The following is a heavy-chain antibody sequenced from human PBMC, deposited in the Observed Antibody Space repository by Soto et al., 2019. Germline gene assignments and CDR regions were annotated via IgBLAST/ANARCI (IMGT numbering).Heavy chain of an antibody. CDR3: AVGRDYYDSSGYYPRRGYGMDV. CDR1: GGTFSSYA. Sequence: SVKVSCKASGGTFSSYAISWVRQAPGQGLEWMGGIIPIFGTANYAQKFQGRVTITADESTSTAYMELSSLRSEDTAVYYCAVGRDYYDSSGYYPRRGYGMDVWGQGTTVTVSS. D-gene: IGHD3-22*01. V-gene: IGHV1-69*13. CDR2: IIPIFGTA. J-gene: IGHJ6*02.